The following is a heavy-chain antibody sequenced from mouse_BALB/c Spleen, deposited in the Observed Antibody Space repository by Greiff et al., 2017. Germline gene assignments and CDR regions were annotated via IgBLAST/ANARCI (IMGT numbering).Heavy chain of an antibody. V-gene: IGHV5-6-2*01. CDR2: INSNGGST. Sequence: EVKVVESGGGLVKLGGSLKLSCAASGFTFSSYYMSWVRQTPEKRLELVAAINSNGGSTYYPDTVKGRFTISRDNAKNTLYLQMSSLKSEDTALYYCARHSSYYDGSSLSFAYWGQGTLVTVSA. CDR1: GFTFSSYY. J-gene: IGHJ3*01. D-gene: IGHD1-1*01. CDR3: ARHSSYYDGSSLSFAY.